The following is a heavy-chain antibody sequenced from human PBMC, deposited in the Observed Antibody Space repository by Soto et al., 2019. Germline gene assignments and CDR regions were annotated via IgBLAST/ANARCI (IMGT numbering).Heavy chain of an antibody. CDR2: ISYDGSNK. CDR1: GFTFSSYA. CDR3: ARGPSSLTRFDY. J-gene: IGHJ4*02. Sequence: GGSLRLSCAASGFTFSSYAMHWVRQAPGKGLEWVAVISYDGSNKYYADSVKGRFTISRDNSKNTLYLQMNSLGAEDTAVYFCARGPSSLTRFDYWGQGTLVTVSS. D-gene: IGHD2-2*01. V-gene: IGHV3-30-3*01.